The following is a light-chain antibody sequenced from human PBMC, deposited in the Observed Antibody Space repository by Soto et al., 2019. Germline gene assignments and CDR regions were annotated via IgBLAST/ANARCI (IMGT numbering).Light chain of an antibody. J-gene: IGLJ1*01. CDR2: EVS. V-gene: IGLV2-8*01. Sequence: QSVLTQPPSASGSPGQSVAISCTGTSSDVGGYNYVYWCQQHPGKAPKLMIYEVSKRPSGVPDRFSGSKSGNTASLTVSGLQAEDEADYYCQSYDSNLRGSGVFGNGTKGTVL. CDR3: QSYDSNLRGSGV. CDR1: SSDVGGYNY.